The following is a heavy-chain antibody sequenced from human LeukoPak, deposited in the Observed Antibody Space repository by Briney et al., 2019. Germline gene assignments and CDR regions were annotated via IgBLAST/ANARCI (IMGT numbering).Heavy chain of an antibody. CDR1: GFSLSNYG. J-gene: IGHJ6*03. D-gene: IGHD1-14*01. V-gene: IGHV3-33*01. CDR2: LLYDGNTK. CDR3: ARDHRPEIQYYYMDV. Sequence: GGSLRLSCSASGFSLSNYGMHWVRQAPGKGLEWVAALLYDGNTKHYADSVKGRFTISRDISKNTFYLQMNSLTAEDTAVYYCARDHRPEIQYYYMDVWGKGTTVAVSS.